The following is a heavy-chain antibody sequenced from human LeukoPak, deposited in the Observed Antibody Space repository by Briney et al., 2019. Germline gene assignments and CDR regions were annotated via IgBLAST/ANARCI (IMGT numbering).Heavy chain of an antibody. CDR1: GGSFSDYY. J-gene: IGHJ4*02. CDR3: TRHLGWEPTGD. D-gene: IGHD1-26*01. V-gene: IGHV4-34*01. Sequence: SETLSLTCAVYGGSFSDYYWSWVRQPPGKGLEWIGEINHSGSTNYNPSLKSRVTISGDTSKNQLSLKLTSVTAADTAVYYCTRHLGWEPTGDWGQGTLVTVSS. CDR2: INHSGST.